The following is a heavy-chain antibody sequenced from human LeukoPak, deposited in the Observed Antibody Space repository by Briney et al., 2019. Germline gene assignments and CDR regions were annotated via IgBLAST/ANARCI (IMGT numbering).Heavy chain of an antibody. Sequence: SETLSLTCTVSGGSINSYYWNWIRQPPGKGLELIGYIYYSGSPTYNPSLKSRVTISVDTSKNQFSLQLSSVTAADTAVYYCARGVGGLWFGESYYFDYWGQGTLVTVSS. CDR2: IYYSGSP. J-gene: IGHJ4*02. CDR3: ARGVGGLWFGESYYFDY. V-gene: IGHV4-59*01. D-gene: IGHD3-10*01. CDR1: GGSINSYY.